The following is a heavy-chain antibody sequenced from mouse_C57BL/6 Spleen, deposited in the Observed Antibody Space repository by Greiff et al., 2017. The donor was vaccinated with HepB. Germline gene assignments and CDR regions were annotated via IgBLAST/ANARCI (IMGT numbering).Heavy chain of an antibody. CDR1: GYTFTSYW. J-gene: IGHJ3*01. CDR2: IHPNSGST. V-gene: IGHV1-64*01. CDR3: ARKASGSSPAWFAY. D-gene: IGHD1-1*01. Sequence: QVHVKQPGAELVKPGASVKLSCKASGYTFTSYWMHWVKQRPGQGLEWIGMIHPNSGSTNYNEKFKSKATLTVDKSSSTAYMQLSSLTSEDSAVYYCARKASGSSPAWFAYWGQGTLVTVSA.